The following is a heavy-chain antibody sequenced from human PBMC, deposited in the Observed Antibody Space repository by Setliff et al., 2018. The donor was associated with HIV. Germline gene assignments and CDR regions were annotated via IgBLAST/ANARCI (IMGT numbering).Heavy chain of an antibody. CDR1: GYSLIDLS. CDR3: ARGATYYYDSSGYYSLLADAFDI. V-gene: IGHV1-69*10. CDR2: IIPILGIK. D-gene: IGHD3-22*01. Sequence: SVKVSCKVSGYSLIDLSIHWVRRTPGEGFEWMGGIIPILGIKKYAQKFQGRVTITADKSTSTAYMELSSLRSEDTAVYYCARGATYYYDSSGYYSLLADAFDIWGQGTMVTVSS. J-gene: IGHJ3*02.